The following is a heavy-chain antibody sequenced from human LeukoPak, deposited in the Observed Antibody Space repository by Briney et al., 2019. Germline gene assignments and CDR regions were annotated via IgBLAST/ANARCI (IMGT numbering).Heavy chain of an antibody. J-gene: IGHJ4*02. CDR1: RGSISSDNW. V-gene: IGHV4-4*02. CDR2: VYHSGST. CDR3: ARSGYDRDFDY. Sequence: SETLSLTCAVSRGSISSDNWCSWVRQPPGKGLEWIGEVYHSGSTHYKPSLRSRVTISVDKSNNQFSLRLSSVTAADTAVYYCARSGYDRDFDYWGQGTLVTASS. D-gene: IGHD3-22*01.